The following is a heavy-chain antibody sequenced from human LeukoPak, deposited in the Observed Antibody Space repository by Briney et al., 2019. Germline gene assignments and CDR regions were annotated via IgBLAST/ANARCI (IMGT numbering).Heavy chain of an antibody. CDR1: GYTLTELS. CDR2: FDPEDGET. J-gene: IGHJ4*02. Sequence: EASVKVSCKVSGYTLTELSMHWVRQAPGKGLEWMGGFDPEDGETIYAQKFQGRVTMTEDTSTDTAYMELSSLRSEDTAVYYCATGGYYGDYAPAPWGQGTLVTVSS. D-gene: IGHD4-17*01. V-gene: IGHV1-24*01. CDR3: ATGGYYGDYAPAP.